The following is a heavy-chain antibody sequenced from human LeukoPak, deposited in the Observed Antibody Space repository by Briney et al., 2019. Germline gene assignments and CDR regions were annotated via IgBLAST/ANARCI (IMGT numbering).Heavy chain of an antibody. J-gene: IGHJ4*02. D-gene: IGHD3-3*01. CDR1: EFTFSSYN. CDR2: ISSDGSNK. Sequence: GRSLRPSCAASEFTFSSYNMYWVRQAPGKGLEWVAVISSDGSNKYYADSVKGRFTISRDNSKNTLYLQMNSLRTEDTAVYYCAKVAYVFWSGYSTPYYFDYWGQGTLVTVSS. V-gene: IGHV3-30-3*01. CDR3: AKVAYVFWSGYSTPYYFDY.